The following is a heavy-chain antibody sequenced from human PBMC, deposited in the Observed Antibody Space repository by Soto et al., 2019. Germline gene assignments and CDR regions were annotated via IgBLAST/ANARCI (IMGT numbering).Heavy chain of an antibody. CDR1: GFTFSSYP. CDR2: ISGSGGST. V-gene: IGHV3-23*01. Sequence: GGSLRLSCAASGFTFSSYPLSWFRQAPGKGLEWVSAISGSGGSTYYADSVKGRFTISRDNSKNTLYLQMDSLRAEDTAVYYCAKFLTGYYDAFDIWGQGTMVTVSS. CDR3: AKFLTGYYDAFDI. D-gene: IGHD3-9*01. J-gene: IGHJ3*02.